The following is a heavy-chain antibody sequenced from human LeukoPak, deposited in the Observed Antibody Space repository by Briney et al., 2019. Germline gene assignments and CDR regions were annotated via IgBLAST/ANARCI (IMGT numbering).Heavy chain of an antibody. CDR3: ARDYDYVWGSPYYFDY. J-gene: IGHJ4*02. CDR2: INPNSGGT. V-gene: IGHV1-2*02. D-gene: IGHD3-16*01. CDR1: GYTFTGYY. Sequence: GASVKVSCKASGYTFTGYYMHWVRQAPGQGLEWMGWINPNSGGTNYAQKFHGRVTMTRDTSISTAYMELSRLRSDDTAVYYCARDYDYVWGSPYYFDYWGQGTLVTVSS.